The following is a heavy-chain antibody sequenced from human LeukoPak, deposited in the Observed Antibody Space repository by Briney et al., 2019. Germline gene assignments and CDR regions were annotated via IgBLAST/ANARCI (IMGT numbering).Heavy chain of an antibody. D-gene: IGHD2-8*01. J-gene: IGHJ5*02. CDR3: ARDTVNGPFVISLDL. Sequence: GGSLTLSCAASGFSRRSFERNWVRQAPGKGREWVAHINSGDNVEDYTVSVRGRFTLSRYNAKALLYLQINSLRDEDTAVYYCARDTVNGPFVISLDLWGQGVLVTVSS. CDR2: INSGDNVE. V-gene: IGHV3-48*03. CDR1: GFSRRSFE.